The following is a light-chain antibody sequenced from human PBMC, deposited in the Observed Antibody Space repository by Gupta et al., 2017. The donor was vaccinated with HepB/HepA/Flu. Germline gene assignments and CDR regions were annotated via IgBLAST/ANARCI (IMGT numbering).Light chain of an antibody. CDR3: QVWDSSSDVV. Sequence: SYVLTQPPSVSVAPGKTARITCGGNNIGSKSVHWYQQKPGQAPVLVIYYDSDRPSGIPERFSGSNSGNTATLTISRVEAGDEADYYCQVWDSSSDVVFGGGIKLTVL. CDR2: YDS. CDR1: NIGSKS. J-gene: IGLJ2*01. V-gene: IGLV3-21*04.